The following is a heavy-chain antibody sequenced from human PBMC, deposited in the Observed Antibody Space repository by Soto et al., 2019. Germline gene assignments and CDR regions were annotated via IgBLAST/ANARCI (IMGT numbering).Heavy chain of an antibody. J-gene: IGHJ5*02. V-gene: IGHV4-59*01. D-gene: IGHD2-15*01. CDR2: IYYSGSI. Sequence: SETLSLTCTVSGGSTSGYYWSWIRQPPGKGLEWIGNIYYSGSINYNPSLKRRVTISVDTPKNQFSLKLSSVTAADTAVYYCARSHVGYCSGGSCDFGFDPWGQGTLVTVSS. CDR1: GGSTSGYY. CDR3: ARSHVGYCSGGSCDFGFDP.